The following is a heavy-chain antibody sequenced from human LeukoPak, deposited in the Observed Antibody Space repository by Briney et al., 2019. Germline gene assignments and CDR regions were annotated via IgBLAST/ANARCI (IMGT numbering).Heavy chain of an antibody. Sequence: GGSLRLSCTASGFTFSSYGMHWVRQAPGKGLEWVAVMSNDGSNKDYADSVKGRFTISRDNSKNTLYLQMNSLRAEDTAVYYCAKDPNGDYIGTFDIWGQGTMVTVSS. J-gene: IGHJ3*02. D-gene: IGHD4-17*01. CDR2: MSNDGSNK. CDR1: GFTFSSYG. CDR3: AKDPNGDYIGTFDI. V-gene: IGHV3-30*18.